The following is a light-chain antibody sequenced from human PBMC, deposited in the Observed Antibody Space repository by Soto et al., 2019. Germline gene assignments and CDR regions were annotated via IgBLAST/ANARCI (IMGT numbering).Light chain of an antibody. CDR3: QQRSAWPLT. CDR2: DAY. CDR1: QSVRGY. Sequence: EIVLTQSPATLSLSPGERATLSCRASQSVRGYLAWYQQKLGQAPRLLISDAYNRAAGVPARFSGSGSGADFTLTISSLEPEDFAVYYCQQRSAWPLTFCGGTKVEIK. J-gene: IGKJ4*01. V-gene: IGKV3-11*01.